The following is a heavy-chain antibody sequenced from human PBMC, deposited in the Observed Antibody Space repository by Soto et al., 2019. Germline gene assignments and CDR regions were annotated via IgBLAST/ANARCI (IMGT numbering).Heavy chain of an antibody. J-gene: IGHJ3*02. CDR1: GGSISSGGYY. CDR3: AGSIPEGAFDI. Sequence: QVQLQESGPGLVKPSQTLSLTCTVSGGSISSGGYYWSWIRQHPGKGLEWIGYIYYSGSTYYNPYLKRRVTISVDTSKNQFSLKLSSVTAADTAVYYCAGSIPEGAFDIWGQGTMVTVSS. V-gene: IGHV4-31*03. CDR2: IYYSGST. D-gene: IGHD2-15*01.